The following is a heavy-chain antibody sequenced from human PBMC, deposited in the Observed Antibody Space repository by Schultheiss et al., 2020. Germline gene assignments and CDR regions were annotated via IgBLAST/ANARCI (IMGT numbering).Heavy chain of an antibody. CDR1: GFTFSSYS. J-gene: IGHJ4*02. CDR2: ISSSSSYI. CDR3: ARVSEYMGGEFDY. V-gene: IGHV3-21*01. D-gene: IGHD3-16*01. Sequence: GGSLRLSCAASGFTFSSYSMNWVRQAPGKGLEWVSSISSSSSYIYYADSVKGRFTISRDNAKNSLYLQMNSLRAEDTAVYYCARVSEYMGGEFDYWGQGTLVTVSS.